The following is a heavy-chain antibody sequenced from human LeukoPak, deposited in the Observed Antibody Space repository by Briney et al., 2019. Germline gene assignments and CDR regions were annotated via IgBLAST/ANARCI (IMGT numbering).Heavy chain of an antibody. J-gene: IGHJ3*02. CDR1: GGSSSGYY. V-gene: IGHV4-59*08. Sequence: KPSETLSLTCAVYGGSSSGYYWSWIRQPPGKGLEWIGYIYYSGSTNYNPSLKSRVTISVDTSKNQFSLKLSSVTAADTAVYYCARGRTTNTYYYDSSGYADAFDIWGQGTMVTVSS. CDR2: IYYSGST. CDR3: ARGRTTNTYYYDSSGYADAFDI. D-gene: IGHD3-22*01.